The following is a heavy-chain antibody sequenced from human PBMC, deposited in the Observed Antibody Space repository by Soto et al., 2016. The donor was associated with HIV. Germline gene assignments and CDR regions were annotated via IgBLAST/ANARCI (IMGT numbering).Heavy chain of an antibody. CDR2: ISSGRSYI. CDR1: GFTFSTYS. V-gene: IGHV3-21*01. Sequence: EVQLVESGGGLVMPGGSLRLSCAASGFTFSTYSMNWVRQAPGKGLEWVSSISSGRSYIYNADSVKGRFTISRDNAKNSLYLQMNSLRADDTAVYYCARSPKGIAVAGTKGTTFDYWGQGTLVTVSS. J-gene: IGHJ4*02. CDR3: ARSPKGIAVAGTKGTTFDY. D-gene: IGHD6-19*01.